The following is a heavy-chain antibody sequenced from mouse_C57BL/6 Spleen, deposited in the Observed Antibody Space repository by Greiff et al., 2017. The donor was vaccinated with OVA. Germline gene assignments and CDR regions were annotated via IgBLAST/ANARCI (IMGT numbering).Heavy chain of an antibody. CDR1: GFTFSDYY. Sequence: DVKLVESEGGLVQPGSSMKLSCTASGFTFSDYYMAWVRQVPEKGLEWVANINYDGSSTYYLDSLKSRFIISRDNAKNILYLQMSSLKSEDTATYYCARMGLGSSRDFDYWGQGTTLTVSS. D-gene: IGHD1-1*01. V-gene: IGHV5-16*01. J-gene: IGHJ2*01. CDR2: INYDGSST. CDR3: ARMGLGSSRDFDY.